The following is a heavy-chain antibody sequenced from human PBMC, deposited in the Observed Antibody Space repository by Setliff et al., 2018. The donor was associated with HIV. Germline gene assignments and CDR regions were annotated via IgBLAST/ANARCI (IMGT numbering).Heavy chain of an antibody. V-gene: IGHV4-4*07. Sequence: SETLSLTCTVSGGSISISDWSWIRQPAGKGLEWIGRIYTSGSTNYNPSLKSRVTMSVDKSKNQFSLRLSSVTAADTAVYYCARARRAGSGPKYFQHWGQGTLVTVSS. J-gene: IGHJ1*01. D-gene: IGHD2-15*01. CDR3: ARARRAGSGPKYFQH. CDR1: GGSISISD. CDR2: IYTSGST.